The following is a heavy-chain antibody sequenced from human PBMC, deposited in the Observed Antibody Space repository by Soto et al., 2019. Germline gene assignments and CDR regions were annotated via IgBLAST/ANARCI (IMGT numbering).Heavy chain of an antibody. CDR2: INPNSGGT. Sequence: ASVKVSCKASGYTFTSYAMHWVRQAPGQRLEWMGWINPNSGGTNYAQKFQGWVTMTRDTSISTAYMELSRLRSDDTAVYYCARARVGFDYWGQGTLVTVSS. CDR3: ARARVGFDY. J-gene: IGHJ4*02. V-gene: IGHV1-2*04. CDR1: GYTFTSYA.